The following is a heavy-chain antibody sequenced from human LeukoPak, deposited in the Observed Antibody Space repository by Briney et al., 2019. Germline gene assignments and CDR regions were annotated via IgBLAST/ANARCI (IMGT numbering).Heavy chain of an antibody. CDR1: GGSISGYY. V-gene: IGHV4-59*01. Sequence: SETLSLTCTVSGGSISGYYWSWIRQPPGKGLEWIGYIYHSGNTNYNPSLKSRVTISIDMSQNQFSLRLSSVTAADTAVYYCARSYGSGNYFDYWGQGTLVTVSS. D-gene: IGHD3-10*01. CDR2: IYHSGNT. CDR3: ARSYGSGNYFDY. J-gene: IGHJ4*02.